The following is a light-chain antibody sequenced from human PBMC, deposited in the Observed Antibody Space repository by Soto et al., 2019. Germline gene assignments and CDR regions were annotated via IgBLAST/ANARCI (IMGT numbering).Light chain of an antibody. V-gene: IGKV3-15*01. Sequence: EIVMTQSPGTLSVSPGAPAPLSCRASQVLGTNLAWYQQKPGQSPTLLIYGIYIRATGVPVRFTGSGSGTEFTLTITSLQSEDFATYYCQQYNYWPPITFGQGTRLEIK. J-gene: IGKJ5*01. CDR3: QQYNYWPPIT. CDR1: QVLGTN. CDR2: GIY.